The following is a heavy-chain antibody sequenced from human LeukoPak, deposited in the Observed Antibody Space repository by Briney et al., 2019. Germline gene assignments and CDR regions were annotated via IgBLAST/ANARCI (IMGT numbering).Heavy chain of an antibody. V-gene: IGHV4-39*01. D-gene: IGHD2-15*01. CDR1: GGSISSSSYY. CDR2: IYYSGST. J-gene: IGHJ6*02. Sequence: PSETLSLTCTVSGGSISSSSYYWGWIRQPPGKGLEWIGSIYYSGSTYYNPSLKSRVTISVDTSKNQFSLKPSSVTAADTAVYYCATIYCSGGSCYPLWYYYYGMDVWGQGTTVTVSS. CDR3: ATIYCSGGSCYPLWYYYYGMDV.